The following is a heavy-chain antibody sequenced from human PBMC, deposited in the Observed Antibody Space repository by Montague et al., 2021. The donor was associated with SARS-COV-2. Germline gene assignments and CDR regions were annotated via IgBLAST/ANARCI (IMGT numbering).Heavy chain of an antibody. V-gene: IGHV4-34*01. CDR3: ASARITMIVVVDAFDI. CDR2: INHSGST. Sequence: SETLSLTCAVYGGSFSGYSWSWIRQPPGKGLEWIGEINHSGSTNYNPSLKSRVTISVDTSKNQFSLRLSSVTAADTAVYYCASARITMIVVVDAFDIWGQGTMVTVSS. D-gene: IGHD3-22*01. CDR1: GGSFSGYS. J-gene: IGHJ3*02.